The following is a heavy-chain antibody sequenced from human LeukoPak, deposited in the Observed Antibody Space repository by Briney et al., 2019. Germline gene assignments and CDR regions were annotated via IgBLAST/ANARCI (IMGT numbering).Heavy chain of an antibody. D-gene: IGHD1-26*01. CDR3: ARAKWDLLRPATPAFDY. J-gene: IGHJ4*02. Sequence: GGSLRLSCIVSGFXFNGYWMSWVRQAPGRGLEWVANMKHDGSEEDYVDSVKGRFTISRDNAKNSLFLQMSSLRAEDTAVYYCARAKWDLLRPATPAFDYWGQGTQVTVSS. CDR1: GFXFNGYW. CDR2: MKHDGSEE. V-gene: IGHV3-7*04.